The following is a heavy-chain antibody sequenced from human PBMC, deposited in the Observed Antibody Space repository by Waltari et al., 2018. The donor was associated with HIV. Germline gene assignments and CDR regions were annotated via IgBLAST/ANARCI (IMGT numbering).Heavy chain of an antibody. D-gene: IGHD6-19*01. J-gene: IGHJ4*02. CDR3: ARLKYSSGFFDY. CDR1: GFTFSDHY. Sequence: QVQLVESGGGLVNPAGSLRLPCAPSGFTFSDHYMTGIRQAPGKGLEGVSYIRSDTDTIYYADSVKGRFTISRDNAKNSLYLQMNRLSVEDTAVYYCARLKYSSGFFDYWGQGALVTVSS. CDR2: IRSDTDTI. V-gene: IGHV3-11*01.